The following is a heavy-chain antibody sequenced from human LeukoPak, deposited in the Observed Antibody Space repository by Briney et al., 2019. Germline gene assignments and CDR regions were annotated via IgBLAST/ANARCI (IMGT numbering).Heavy chain of an antibody. Sequence: PGRSLRLSCAASGFTFSSYGMHWVRQAPGKGLEWVAVIWYDGSNKYYADSVKGRFTISRDNSKNTLYLQMGSLRAEDMAVYYCAGGYGDYVPDVWGQGTTVTVSS. J-gene: IGHJ6*02. CDR1: GFTFSSYG. CDR2: IWYDGSNK. D-gene: IGHD4-17*01. CDR3: AGGYGDYVPDV. V-gene: IGHV3-33*01.